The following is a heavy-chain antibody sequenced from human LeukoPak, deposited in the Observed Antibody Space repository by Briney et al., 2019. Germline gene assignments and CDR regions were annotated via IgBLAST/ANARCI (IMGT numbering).Heavy chain of an antibody. D-gene: IGHD3-10*01. CDR3: ARVGEGQSDY. Sequence: GGSLRLSCAASGFTFSNYWMSWVRQAPEKGLEWVSSISSSSTYIYYTDSVKGRFTISRDNAKNSLYLQMDSLRDDDTAVYYCARVGEGQSDYWGQGTLVTVSS. V-gene: IGHV3-21*01. J-gene: IGHJ4*02. CDR2: ISSSSTYI. CDR1: GFTFSNYW.